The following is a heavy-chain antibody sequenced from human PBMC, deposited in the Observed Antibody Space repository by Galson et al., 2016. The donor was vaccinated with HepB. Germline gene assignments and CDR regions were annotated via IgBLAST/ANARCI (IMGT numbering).Heavy chain of an antibody. CDR3: ATDSGVAHLDYYYGMDV. V-gene: IGHV1-24*01. Sequence: SVKVSCKVSGYTLTELSMHWVRQAPGKGLEWMGGFDPEDGETIYAQKFQGRVTMTEDTSTDTAYMELSSLRSEDTAVYYCATDSGVAHLDYYYGMDVWGQGTMVTVSS. D-gene: IGHD1-14*01. CDR2: FDPEDGET. CDR1: GYTLTELS. J-gene: IGHJ6*02.